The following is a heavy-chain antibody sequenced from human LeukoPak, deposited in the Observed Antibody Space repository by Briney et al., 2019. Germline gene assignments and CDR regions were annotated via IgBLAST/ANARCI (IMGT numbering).Heavy chain of an antibody. V-gene: IGHV3-7*01. D-gene: IGHD3-3*01. CDR1: GFTFSSYW. Sequence: PGGSLRLSCAASGFTFSSYWMSWVRQAPGKGLEWVANIKQDGSEKYYVDSVKGRFTTSRDNARNSLYLQMNSLRAEDTAVYYCARSDQYFDFWSGYYRLHYMDVWGKGTTVTVSS. CDR2: IKQDGSEK. J-gene: IGHJ6*03. CDR3: ARSDQYFDFWSGYYRLHYMDV.